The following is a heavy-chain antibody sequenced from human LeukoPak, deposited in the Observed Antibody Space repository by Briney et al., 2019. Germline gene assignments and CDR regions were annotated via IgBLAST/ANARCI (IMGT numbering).Heavy chain of an antibody. V-gene: IGHV3-21*06. CDR3: ARALWSGPVYYGMDV. J-gene: IGHJ6*02. CDR2: ISSTSNYI. Sequence: AGGSLRLSCAASGFTFSTYNVYWVRQAPGKGLEWVSSISSTSNYIYYADSVKGRFTISRDNAKNSLYLQMNSLRAEDTAVYYCARALWSGPVYYGMDVWGQGTTVTVSS. D-gene: IGHD3-10*01. CDR1: GFTFSTYN.